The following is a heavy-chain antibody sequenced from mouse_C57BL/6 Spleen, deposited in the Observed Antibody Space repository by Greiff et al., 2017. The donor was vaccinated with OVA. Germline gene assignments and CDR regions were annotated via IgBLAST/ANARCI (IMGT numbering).Heavy chain of an antibody. J-gene: IGHJ2*01. Sequence: EVQLQQSGPELVKPGASVKIPCKASGYTFTDYNMDWVKQSHGKSLEWIGDINPNNGGTIYNQKFKGKATLTVDKSSSTAYMELRSLTSEDTAVYYCARRYYGSSYNNFDYWGQGTTLTVSS. CDR1: GYTFTDYN. D-gene: IGHD1-1*01. CDR2: INPNNGGT. V-gene: IGHV1-18*01. CDR3: ARRYYGSSYNNFDY.